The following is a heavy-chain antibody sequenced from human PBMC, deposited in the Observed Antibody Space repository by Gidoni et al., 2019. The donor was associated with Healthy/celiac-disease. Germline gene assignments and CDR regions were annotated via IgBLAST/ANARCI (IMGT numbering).Heavy chain of an antibody. CDR3: TRHGRTALGRYYYYGMDV. CDR1: GCTFSAPG. D-gene: IGHD3-16*01. Sequence: EVQLVEYGGGLVQPGGPLQLPRAAFGCTFSAPGTHWVRQASGKGLEWVGRIRSKANSYATAYAASVKGRFTISRDDSKNTAYLQMNSLKTEDTAVYYCTRHGRTALGRYYYYGMDVWGQGTTVTVSS. CDR2: IRSKANSYAT. J-gene: IGHJ6*02. V-gene: IGHV3-73*01.